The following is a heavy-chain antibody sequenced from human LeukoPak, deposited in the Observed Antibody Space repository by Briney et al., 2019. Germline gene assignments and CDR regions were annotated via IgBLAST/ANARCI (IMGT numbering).Heavy chain of an antibody. CDR3: ARVYSANGYGSGYYDY. V-gene: IGHV3-21*01. J-gene: IGHJ4*02. CDR1: GIPLSSFG. Sequence: GRSLRLSCAAPGIPLSSFGMHWVRQAPGKGLEWVSAITSTSNHINYADSVKGRFTISRDSANNSLYLQMNSLRAEDTAVYYCARVYSANGYGSGYYDYWGQGTLVTVSS. CDR2: ITSTSNHI. D-gene: IGHD3-10*01.